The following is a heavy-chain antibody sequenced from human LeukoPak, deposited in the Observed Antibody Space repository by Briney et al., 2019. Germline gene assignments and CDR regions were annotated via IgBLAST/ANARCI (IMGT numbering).Heavy chain of an antibody. V-gene: IGHV3-48*02. J-gene: IGHJ4*02. Sequence: GGSLRLSCAASGFTFSSYSMNWVRQAPGKGLEWVSYISSSSSTIYYADSVKGRFTISRDNAKNSLYLQMNSLRDEDTAVYCCARLYVWGSSRTFDYWGQGTLVTVSS. D-gene: IGHD3-16*02. CDR1: GFTFSSYS. CDR2: ISSSSSTI. CDR3: ARLYVWGSSRTFDY.